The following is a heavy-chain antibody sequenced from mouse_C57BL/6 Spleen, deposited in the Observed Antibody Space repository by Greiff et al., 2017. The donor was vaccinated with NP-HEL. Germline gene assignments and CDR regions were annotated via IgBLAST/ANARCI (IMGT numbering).Heavy chain of an antibody. Sequence: VQLQQSGPVLVKPGASVKMSCKASGYTFTDYYMNWVKQSHGKSLEWIGVINPYNGGTSYNQKFKGKATLTVDKSSSTAYMELNSLTSEDSAVYYCARRGNYDYTFAYWGQGTLVTVSA. J-gene: IGHJ3*01. V-gene: IGHV1-19*01. CDR1: GYTFTDYY. CDR3: ARRGNYDYTFAY. D-gene: IGHD2-4*01. CDR2: INPYNGGT.